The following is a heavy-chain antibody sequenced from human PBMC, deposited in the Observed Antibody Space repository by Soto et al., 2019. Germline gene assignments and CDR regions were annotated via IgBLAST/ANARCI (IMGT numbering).Heavy chain of an antibody. CDR2: ISYAGTNK. CDR1: GFRFSISP. V-gene: IGHV3-30-3*01. D-gene: IGHD2-21*01. J-gene: IGHJ5*01. CDR3: ARDPEHSGGPHCAFTCFDS. Sequence: QVQLVESGGGVVQPGRSLRLSCAASGFRFSISPIHWVRQAPGKLPEWVALISYAGTNKFYADSVKGSITISIDNYKSTLYLEVDSLRPEDAAVYYCARDPEHSGGPHCAFTCFDSWGQGTLVTVSS.